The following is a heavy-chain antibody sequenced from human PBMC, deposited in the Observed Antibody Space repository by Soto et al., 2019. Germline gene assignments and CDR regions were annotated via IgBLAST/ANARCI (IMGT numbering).Heavy chain of an antibody. CDR3: VITSNIAARRFFSAAIDY. Sequence: QTGGSLRLSCSASGFTFSSYAMHWVRQAPGKGLEYVSAISSNGGSTYYADSVKGRFTISRDNSKNTLYLQMSSLRAEDTAVYYCVITSNIAARRFFSAAIDYWGQGTLVTVSS. CDR2: ISSNGGST. V-gene: IGHV3-64D*06. J-gene: IGHJ4*02. D-gene: IGHD6-6*01. CDR1: GFTFSSYA.